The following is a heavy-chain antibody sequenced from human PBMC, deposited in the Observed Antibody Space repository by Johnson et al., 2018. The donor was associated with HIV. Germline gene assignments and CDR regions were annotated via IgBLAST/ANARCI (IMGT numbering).Heavy chain of an antibody. CDR3: AKDRRGKQQLVTGNDAFDI. J-gene: IGHJ3*02. CDR2: ISGSGGST. V-gene: IGHV3-23*04. Sequence: VQLVESGGGVVRPGGSLRVSCAASGFTFDDYGMSWVRQSPGKGLEWVSAISGSGGSTYYADSLKGRFTISRDNSKNTLYLQMNSLRAEDTAVYYCAKDRRGKQQLVTGNDAFDIWGQGTMVTVSS. CDR1: GFTFDDYG. D-gene: IGHD6-13*01.